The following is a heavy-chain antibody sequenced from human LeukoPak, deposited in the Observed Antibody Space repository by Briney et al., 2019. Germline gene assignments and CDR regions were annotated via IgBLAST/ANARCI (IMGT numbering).Heavy chain of an antibody. D-gene: IGHD3-10*01. CDR2: IYYSGST. CDR1: GGSISSSSYY. V-gene: IGHV4-39*01. J-gene: IGHJ3*02. CDR3: ARSPGLWFGELLAPLDS. Sequence: SETLSLTCTVSGGSISSSSYYWGWIRQPPGKGLEWIGSIYYSGSTYYNPSLKSRVTISVDTSKTQFSLKLSSVTAADTAVYYCARSPGLWFGELLAPLDSWGQGTMVTVSS.